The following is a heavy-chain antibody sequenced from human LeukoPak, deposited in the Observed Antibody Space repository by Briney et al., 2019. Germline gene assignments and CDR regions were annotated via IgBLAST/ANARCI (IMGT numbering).Heavy chain of an antibody. CDR1: AFSLSSYW. CDR3: ARPVPAAISPDAFDI. J-gene: IGHJ3*02. D-gene: IGHD2-2*02. CDR2: INQDGSEK. Sequence: GGSLRLSCAASAFSLSSYWMSWVRQAPGKGLEWVANINQDGSEKYYVDSVKGRFTISRDNAKNSLYLQMNSLRAEDTAVYYCARPVPAAISPDAFDIWGQGTMVTVSS. V-gene: IGHV3-7*01.